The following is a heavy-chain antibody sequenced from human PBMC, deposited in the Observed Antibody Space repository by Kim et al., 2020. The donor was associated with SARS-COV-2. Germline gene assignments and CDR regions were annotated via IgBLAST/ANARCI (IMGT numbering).Heavy chain of an antibody. J-gene: IGHJ5*02. CDR3: VRAKRRFDP. CDR1: GFNFDDFA. D-gene: IGHD6-25*01. V-gene: IGHV3-20*01. CDR2: IYDKGGSI. Sequence: GGSLRLSCAASGFNFDDFAMTWVRQAPGKGLEWVSGIYDKGGSIGYADSVKGRFTISRDNANNSLYLLMNSLRAEDTALYHCVRAKRRFDPWGQGTLVTVSS.